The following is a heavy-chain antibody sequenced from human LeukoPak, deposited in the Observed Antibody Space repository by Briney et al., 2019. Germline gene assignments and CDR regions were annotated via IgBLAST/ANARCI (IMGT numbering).Heavy chain of an antibody. D-gene: IGHD2-21*02. CDR1: GGSISSYY. Sequence: SETLSLTCTVSGGSISSYYWSWIRQPPGKGLEWIGSIYYSGSTYYNPSLKSRVTISVDTSKNQFSLKLSSVTAADTAVYYCARDLGNRGGDCYPFDYWGQGTLVTVSS. CDR2: IYYSGST. J-gene: IGHJ4*02. CDR3: ARDLGNRGGDCYPFDY. V-gene: IGHV4-59*12.